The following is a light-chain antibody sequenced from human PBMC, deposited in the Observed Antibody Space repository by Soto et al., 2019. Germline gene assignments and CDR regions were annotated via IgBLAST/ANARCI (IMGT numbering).Light chain of an antibody. Sequence: EIVLTQSPATLSLSPGERATLSCGASQSVSSYLAWSQQKPGQAPRLLLYGVYTKATGIPARFSGSGSGTEFTLTISSLQSEDFAVYYCQQYNNWPPITFGQGTRLEIK. J-gene: IGKJ5*01. V-gene: IGKV3-15*01. CDR2: GVY. CDR3: QQYNNWPPIT. CDR1: QSVSSY.